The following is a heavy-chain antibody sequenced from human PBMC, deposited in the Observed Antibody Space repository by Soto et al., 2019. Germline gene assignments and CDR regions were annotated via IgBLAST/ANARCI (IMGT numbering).Heavy chain of an antibody. CDR2: IYYSGST. Sequence: SETLSLTCTVSGGSISSYYWSWIRQPPGKGLEWIGYIYYSGSTNYNPSLKSRVTISVDTSKNQFSLKLSSVTAADTAVYYCARHPSIAAAGTGFDYWGQGTLVTVS. J-gene: IGHJ4*02. V-gene: IGHV4-59*01. CDR3: ARHPSIAAAGTGFDY. CDR1: GGSISSYY. D-gene: IGHD6-13*01.